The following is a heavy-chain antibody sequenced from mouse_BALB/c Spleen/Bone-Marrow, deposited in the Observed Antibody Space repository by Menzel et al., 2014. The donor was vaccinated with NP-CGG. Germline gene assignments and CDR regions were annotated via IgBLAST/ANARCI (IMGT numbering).Heavy chain of an antibody. D-gene: IGHD1-1*01. J-gene: IGHJ2*01. V-gene: IGHV14-3*02. Sequence: EVKLMESGAELVKPGALVKLSCTTSGFNIKDTYIHWVKRRPEQGLDWIGRIDPADDTTIYDPKFQDKATITTDTSSSMAYLQLSSLTSEDAAVYFCSRGTRYYFDYWGQGTTLTVSS. CDR1: GFNIKDTY. CDR2: IDPADDTT. CDR3: SRGTRYYFDY.